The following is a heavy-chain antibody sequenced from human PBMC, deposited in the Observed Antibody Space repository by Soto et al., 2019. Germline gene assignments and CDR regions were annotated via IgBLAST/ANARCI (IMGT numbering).Heavy chain of an antibody. CDR1: GYTFTSYG. J-gene: IGHJ6*02. Sequence: GASVKVSCKASGYTFTSYGISWVRQAPGQGLEWMGWISAYNGNTNYPQKFRGRVTLTTDTSTSTAYMELRSLRSDDTAMYYCARDNRKELWVEGLNAMDVWGQGTTVTVSS. CDR3: ARDNRKELWVEGLNAMDV. V-gene: IGHV1-18*01. D-gene: IGHD3-10*01. CDR2: ISAYNGNT.